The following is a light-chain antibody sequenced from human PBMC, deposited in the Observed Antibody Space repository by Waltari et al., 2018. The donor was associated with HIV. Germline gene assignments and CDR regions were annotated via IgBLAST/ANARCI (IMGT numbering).Light chain of an antibody. J-gene: IGLJ2*01. CDR1: SYNRGGFTY. Sequence: QSALTQPASVSGSPGQSITISCVASSYNRGGFTYVSWYQQHPGKAPKVIIYEVNNRPSGVSLRFSGSKSGNTASLTISGLQIEDEADYYCSSNTDTSTALFGGWTKLSVL. CDR3: SSNTDTSTAL. CDR2: EVN. V-gene: IGLV2-14*01.